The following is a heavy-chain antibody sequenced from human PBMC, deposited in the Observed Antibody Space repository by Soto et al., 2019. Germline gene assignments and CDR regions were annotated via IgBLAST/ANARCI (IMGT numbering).Heavy chain of an antibody. V-gene: IGHV3-72*01. CDR1: GFTFSDHY. Sequence: EMHMVESGGGLVQPGGSLRLSCAASGFTFSDHYMDWVRQAPGKGLQWVGRITNKIDGYTTSYAASVEGRFIVSRDASRNSLFLQMNNLQMEDTAVYFCARPAYGPDSDVWGPGSTVIVSS. CDR3: ARPAYGPDSDV. D-gene: IGHD3-16*01. CDR2: ITNKIDGYTT. J-gene: IGHJ6*02.